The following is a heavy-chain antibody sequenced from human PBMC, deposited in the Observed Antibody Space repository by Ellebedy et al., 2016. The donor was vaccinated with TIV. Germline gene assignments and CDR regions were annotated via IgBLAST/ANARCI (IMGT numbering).Heavy chain of an antibody. CDR1: GGSISSYY. CDR2: IYYSGST. CDR3: ARDGKWLDAFDI. D-gene: IGHD3-22*01. V-gene: IGHV4-59*12. J-gene: IGHJ3*02. Sequence: SETLSLTXTVSGGSISSYYWSWIRQPPGKGLEWIGYIYYSGSTNYNPSLKSRVTISVDTSKNQFSLKLSSVTAADTAVYYCARDGKWLDAFDIWGQGTMVTVSS.